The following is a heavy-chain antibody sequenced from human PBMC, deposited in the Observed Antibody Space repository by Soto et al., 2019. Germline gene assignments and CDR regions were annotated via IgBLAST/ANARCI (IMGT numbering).Heavy chain of an antibody. CDR1: GGSIYRSGYY. V-gene: IGHV4-39*01. D-gene: IGHD2-15*01. CDR3: GKVLVGATGHTDSDS. Sequence: SETMSLTCTFSGGSIYRSGYYWGWIRQPPGRGLEWIGSIDYNGVTYSNPSLKSRVTISRDTSKNQFSLKLTSVTAADTALYYCGKVLVGATGHTDSDSWGPGTLVTVSS. J-gene: IGHJ4*02. CDR2: IDYNGVT.